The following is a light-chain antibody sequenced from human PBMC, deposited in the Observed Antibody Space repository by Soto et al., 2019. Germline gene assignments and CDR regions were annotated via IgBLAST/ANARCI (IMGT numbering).Light chain of an antibody. Sequence: DIVLTQSPATLSVSPGESASLSCRASQSVSRALAWYQHVPGQAPRLLIYDSSTRATGVPARFSGSGSGTWFTLTISSLQSEDFAVYYCQQYNSWPPRYTFGQGTKLEI. V-gene: IGKV3-15*01. J-gene: IGKJ2*01. CDR1: QSVSRA. CDR2: DSS. CDR3: QQYNSWPPRYT.